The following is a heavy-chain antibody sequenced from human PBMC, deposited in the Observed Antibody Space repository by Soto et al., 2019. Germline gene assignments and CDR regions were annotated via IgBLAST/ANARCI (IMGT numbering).Heavy chain of an antibody. CDR1: GGSISSGDYY. CDR2: IYYSGST. J-gene: IGHJ4*02. V-gene: IGHV4-30-4*01. Sequence: SETLSLTCTVSGGSISSGDYYWSWIRQPPGKGLEWIGYIYYSGSTYYNPSLKSRVTISVDTSKNQFSLKLSSVTAADTAVYYCARDLGGGMTLDYWGQGTLVTVSS. D-gene: IGHD3-16*01. CDR3: ARDLGGGMTLDY.